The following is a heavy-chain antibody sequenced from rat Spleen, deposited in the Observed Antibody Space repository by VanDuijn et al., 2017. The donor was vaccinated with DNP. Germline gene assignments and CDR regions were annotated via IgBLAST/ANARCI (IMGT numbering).Heavy chain of an antibody. CDR3: ASSDLYYGFDY. CDR1: GFTFSNYD. CDR2: IGYDGRST. Sequence: EVQLVESGGGLVQPGRSMKLSCAASGFTFSNYDMAWVRQAPKKGLEWVATIGYDGRSTYYRDSVKGRFTISRDNAKSTLYLQRDSLRSEDTATYYCASSDLYYGFDYWGQGVMVTVSS. J-gene: IGHJ2*01. D-gene: IGHD1-6*01. V-gene: IGHV5-7*01.